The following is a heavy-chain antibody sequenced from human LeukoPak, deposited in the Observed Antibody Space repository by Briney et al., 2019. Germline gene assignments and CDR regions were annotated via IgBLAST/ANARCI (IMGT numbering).Heavy chain of an antibody. CDR3: AKDSASSGWFGGAFDI. D-gene: IGHD6-19*01. CDR2: ISWNSGSI. CDR1: GFTFDDYA. V-gene: IGHV3-9*01. J-gene: IGHJ3*02. Sequence: GGSLRLSCAGSGFTFDDYALRWVRQAPGKGLEWVSGISWNSGSIDYADSVQGRFTISRDNAKNSLYLQMNSLRPEDTAFYYCAKDSASSGWFGGAFDIWGQGSMVTVSS.